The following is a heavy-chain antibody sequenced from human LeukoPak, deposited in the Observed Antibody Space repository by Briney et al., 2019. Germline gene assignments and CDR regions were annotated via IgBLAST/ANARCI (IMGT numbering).Heavy chain of an antibody. CDR3: ARHMPWELPPGAYDY. Sequence: SETLSLTCTVSGGSISSYYWSWIRQPPGKGLEWIGYIYYSGSTNYNPSLKSRVTISVDTSKNQFSLKLTSVTAADTAVYFCARHMPWELPPGAYDYWGQGSLVTVSS. J-gene: IGHJ4*02. CDR2: IYYSGST. CDR1: GGSISSYY. D-gene: IGHD1-26*01. V-gene: IGHV4-59*08.